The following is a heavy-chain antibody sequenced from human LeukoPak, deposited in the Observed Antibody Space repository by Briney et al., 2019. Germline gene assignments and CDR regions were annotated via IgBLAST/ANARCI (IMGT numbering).Heavy chain of an antibody. CDR1: GYSFTSYW. J-gene: IGHJ4*02. CDR2: IYPDDSDT. D-gene: IGHD3-10*01. CDR3: ARHTGDGDYLDY. V-gene: IGHV5-51*01. Sequence: GESLKVSCKASGYSFTSYWIGWVRQMPGKGLEWMGIIYPDDSDTRYRPSFQGQVTISVDKSIRTAYLQWSSLKASDTAVYYCARHTGDGDYLDYWGQGTLVTVSS.